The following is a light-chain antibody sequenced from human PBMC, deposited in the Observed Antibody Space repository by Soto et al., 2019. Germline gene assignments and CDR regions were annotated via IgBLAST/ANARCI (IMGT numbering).Light chain of an antibody. J-gene: IGKJ1*01. CDR2: DAS. CDR3: QQYNTYPWT. V-gene: IGKV1-5*01. Sequence: DIPMTQSPSTLSASVGDRVTITCRASQSISYWLAWYQQKPGKAPNLLIYDASSLESGVPSRFSGSGSGTEFTLTITSLQPDDFATYYCQQYNTYPWTFGQGTKVDI. CDR1: QSISYW.